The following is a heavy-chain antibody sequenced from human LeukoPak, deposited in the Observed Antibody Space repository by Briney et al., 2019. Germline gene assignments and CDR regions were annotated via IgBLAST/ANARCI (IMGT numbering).Heavy chain of an antibody. V-gene: IGHV4-59*01. J-gene: IGHJ6*02. CDR3: ARGPHYHDSSGYSPSYSYAMDV. D-gene: IGHD3-22*01. CDR1: VGSISSYY. CDR2: TYYSGGT. Sequence: SETLSLTCTVSVGSISSYYWSWIRQPPGKGLEWIGYTYYSGGTNYNPSLRSRVTISVDTSKNQFSLDLRSVTAADTAVYYCARGPHYHDSSGYSPSYSYAMDVWGQGTTVTVYS.